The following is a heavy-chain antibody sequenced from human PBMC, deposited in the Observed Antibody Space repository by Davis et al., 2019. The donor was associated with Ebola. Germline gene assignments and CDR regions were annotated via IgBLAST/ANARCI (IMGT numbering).Heavy chain of an antibody. D-gene: IGHD2-15*01. CDR1: GYTFSTYA. CDR2: INAGNGNT. J-gene: IGHJ4*02. Sequence: ASVKVSCKASGYTFSTYAMHWVRQAPGQRLEWMGWINAGNGNTKYSQELQGRVSIIRDTSASTAYMELSSLRSEDTAVYYCARDNPLLSGGCDYWGQGTLVTVSS. V-gene: IGHV1-3*01. CDR3: ARDNPLLSGGCDY.